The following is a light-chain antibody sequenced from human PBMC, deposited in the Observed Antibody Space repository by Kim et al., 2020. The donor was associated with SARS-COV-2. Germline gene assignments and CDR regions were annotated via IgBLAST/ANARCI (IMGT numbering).Light chain of an antibody. CDR1: QSIGSL. V-gene: IGKV3-11*01. J-gene: IGKJ3*01. CDR2: DAS. Sequence: IPLTQSPATLSLSPGDRATLSCRASQSIGSLLAWYQQKPGHTPRLLIYDASNRATGIPARFSGSGSGTDFTLTISSLEPDDFAVYYCQHRDSWPPKFTFGPGTKVDIK. CDR3: QHRDSWPPKFT.